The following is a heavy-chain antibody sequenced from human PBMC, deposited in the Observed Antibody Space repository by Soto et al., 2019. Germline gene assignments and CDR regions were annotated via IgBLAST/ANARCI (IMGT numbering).Heavy chain of an antibody. J-gene: IGHJ4*02. V-gene: IGHV4-59*08. D-gene: IGHD3-22*01. CDR1: GGSISSYY. CDR3: ARQAYYYDSSGYYYYYFDH. Sequence: TSETLSLTCTVSGGSISSYYWTWIRQTPGKGLQWIGRIYYSGSTNYNPSLKSRVTISVDTSKNQFSLKLSSVTAADTAVYYCARQAYYYDSSGYYYYYFDHWGQGTLVTVSS. CDR2: IYYSGST.